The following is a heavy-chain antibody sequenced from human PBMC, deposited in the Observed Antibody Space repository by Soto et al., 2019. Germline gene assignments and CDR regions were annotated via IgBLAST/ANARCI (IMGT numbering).Heavy chain of an antibody. Sequence: SETLSLTCAVYGGSFSGYYWSWIRQPPGKGREWIGDINHSGSTNYNPSLKSRVTISVDTSKNQFSLKLSSVTAADTAVYYCARITMVRGVIILRRYFDYWGQGTLVTVSS. CDR1: GGSFSGYY. J-gene: IGHJ4*02. CDR2: INHSGST. D-gene: IGHD3-10*01. V-gene: IGHV4-34*01. CDR3: ARITMVRGVIILRRYFDY.